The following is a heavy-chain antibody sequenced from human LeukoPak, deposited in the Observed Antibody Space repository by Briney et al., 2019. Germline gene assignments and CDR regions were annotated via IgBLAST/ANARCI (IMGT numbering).Heavy chain of an antibody. CDR2: ISSSSSYI. CDR3: ARDLVGAAFFDY. Sequence: PGGSLRLSCAASGFTFSDYYMSWIRQAPGKGLEWVSYISSSSSYIYYADSVKGRFTISRDNAKNSLYLQMNSLRAEDTAVYYCARDLVGAAFFDYWGQGTLVTVSS. D-gene: IGHD1-26*01. CDR1: GFTFSDYY. J-gene: IGHJ4*02. V-gene: IGHV3-11*06.